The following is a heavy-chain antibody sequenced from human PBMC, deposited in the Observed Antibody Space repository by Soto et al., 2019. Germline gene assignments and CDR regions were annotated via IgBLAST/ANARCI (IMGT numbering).Heavy chain of an antibody. V-gene: IGHV3-74*01. Sequence: EVQLVESGGGLVQPGGSLRLSCAASGFMFSNYWMHWVRQDPEKGLVWVSRINSDGSDTTYADSVKGRFTISRDNTKNTLFLQMNSLRAEDTAVYFCVRDLWSYGNFDPWGQGTLVTVSS. D-gene: IGHD1-26*01. J-gene: IGHJ5*02. CDR1: GFMFSNYW. CDR2: INSDGSDT. CDR3: VRDLWSYGNFDP.